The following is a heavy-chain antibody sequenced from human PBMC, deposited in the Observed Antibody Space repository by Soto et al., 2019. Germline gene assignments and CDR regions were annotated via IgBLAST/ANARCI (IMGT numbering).Heavy chain of an antibody. J-gene: IGHJ4*02. D-gene: IGHD5-18*01. CDR2: IYHTGRA. CDR1: DDSISSHH. CDR3: VRDAGYGTLDY. Sequence: QLQLQESGLGLVKPSQTLSLTCTVSDDSISSHHLSWIRQPPGKGLEWIGYIYHTGRAFYNSSLKSRVSMSVDNSKNQISLNLRSVTAADTAIYYCVRDAGYGTLDYWGQGTLVTVSS. V-gene: IGHV4-30-2*01.